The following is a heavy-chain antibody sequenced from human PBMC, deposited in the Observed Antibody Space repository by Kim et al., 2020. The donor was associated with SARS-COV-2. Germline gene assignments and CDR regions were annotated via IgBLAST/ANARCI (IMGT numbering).Heavy chain of an antibody. CDR2: ISSSSSYI. V-gene: IGHV3-21*01. J-gene: IGHJ4*02. D-gene: IGHD2-15*01. CDR1: GFTFSSYS. Sequence: GGSLRLSCAASGFTFSSYSMNWVRQAPGKGLEWVSSISSSSSYIYYADSVKGRFTISRDNAKNSLYLQMNSLRAEDTAVYYCAREASSVVTPIDYWGQGTLLTVSS. CDR3: AREASSVVTPIDY.